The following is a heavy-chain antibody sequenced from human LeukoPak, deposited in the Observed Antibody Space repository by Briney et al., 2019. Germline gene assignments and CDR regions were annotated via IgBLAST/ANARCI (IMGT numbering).Heavy chain of an antibody. D-gene: IGHD1-14*01. J-gene: IGHJ4*02. CDR1: GFTFSSYG. CDR2: IRYDGSNK. Sequence: PGGSLRLSCAAPGFTFSSYGMRWVRQAPRKGLEWVAFIRYDGSNKYYADSVKGRFTISRDNSKNTLYLQMNSLRAEDTAVYYCASPDLNYGGQGTLVTVSS. V-gene: IGHV3-30*02. CDR3: ASPDLNY.